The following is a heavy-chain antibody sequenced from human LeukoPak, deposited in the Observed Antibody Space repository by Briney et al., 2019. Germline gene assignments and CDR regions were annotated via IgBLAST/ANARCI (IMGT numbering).Heavy chain of an antibody. J-gene: IGHJ4*02. V-gene: IGHV4-34*01. Sequence: DPSETLSLTCGVYGGSFSGYYWSWIRQPPGKGLEWIGEINHSGSTNYNPSLKSRVTISVDTSKNQFSLKLSSVTAADTAVYYCARGQRQRDFYYFDYWGQGTLVTVSS. CDR3: ARGQRQRDFYYFDY. D-gene: IGHD3-3*01. CDR1: GGSFSGYY. CDR2: INHSGST.